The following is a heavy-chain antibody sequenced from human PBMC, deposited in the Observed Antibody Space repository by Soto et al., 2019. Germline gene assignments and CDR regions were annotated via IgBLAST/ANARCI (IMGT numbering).Heavy chain of an antibody. CDR2: ISYDGSNK. CDR1: EFTVIIYC. Sequence: PLIVSWAASEFTVIIYCMHWVRKAPGKGLEWVAVISYDGSNKYYADSVKGRFTISRDNSKNTLYLQMNSLRAEDTAVYYCAKDWSSWYGEFDYWGQGTLVTVSS. CDR3: AKDWSSWYGEFDY. J-gene: IGHJ4*02. V-gene: IGHV3-30*18. D-gene: IGHD6-13*01.